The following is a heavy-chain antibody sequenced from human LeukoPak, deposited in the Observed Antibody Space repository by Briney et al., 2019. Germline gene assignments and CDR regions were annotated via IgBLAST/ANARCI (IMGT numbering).Heavy chain of an antibody. J-gene: IGHJ6*03. V-gene: IGHV4-4*07. CDR1: GGSISSYY. Sequence: SETLSLTCTVSGGSISSYYWSWIRQPAGKGLEWIGRIYTSGSTNYNPSLKSRVTMSVDTSKNQFSLKLSSVTAADTAVYYCARIGPHLGYYYYYYYMDVWGKGTTVTVSS. CDR2: IYTSGST. CDR3: ARIGPHLGYYYYYYYMDV. D-gene: IGHD1-26*01.